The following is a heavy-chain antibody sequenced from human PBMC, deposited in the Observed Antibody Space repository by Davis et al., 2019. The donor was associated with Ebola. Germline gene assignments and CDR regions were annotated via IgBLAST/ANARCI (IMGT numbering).Heavy chain of an antibody. D-gene: IGHD6-19*01. CDR3: ARSQWSLTDY. V-gene: IGHV3-23*01. CDR2: ISGSGMNT. Sequence: GESLKISCAASGFTFSSHGMSWVRQAPGKGLEWVSSISGSGMNTYYAASVTGRFTISRDNAKNALYLQMNSLRAEDTAVYYCARSQWSLTDYWGQGTLVTVSS. CDR1: GFTFSSHG. J-gene: IGHJ4*02.